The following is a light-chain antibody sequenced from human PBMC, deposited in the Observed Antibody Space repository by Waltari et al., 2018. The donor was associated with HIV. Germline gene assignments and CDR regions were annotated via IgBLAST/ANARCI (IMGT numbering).Light chain of an antibody. V-gene: IGLV1-44*01. Sequence: QSVLTQPPSASGTPGQRVTISCSGSSSNIGGNTVNWYQQLPGTAPKLLIYSDNRRPSGVPDRFSASKSGTSASLAILGLQAEDEADYYCQSFDRLSALPIFGGGTRLTV. CDR3: QSFDRLSALPI. CDR1: SSNIGGNT. CDR2: SDN. J-gene: IGLJ2*01.